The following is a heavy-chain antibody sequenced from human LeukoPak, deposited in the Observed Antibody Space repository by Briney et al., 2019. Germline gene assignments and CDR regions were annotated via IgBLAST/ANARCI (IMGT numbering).Heavy chain of an antibody. D-gene: IGHD3-16*02. CDR2: IKSKTDGGTT. CDR3: TSPFYDYVWGSYRYTLAEYFQH. CDR1: GFTFSDYW. V-gene: IGHV3-15*01. Sequence: GGSLTLSCAASGFTFSDYWMSWVRQAPGKGLEWVGRIKSKTDGGTTDYAAPVKGRFTISRDDSKNTLYLQMNSLKTEDTAVYYCTSPFYDYVWGSYRYTLAEYFQHWGQGTLVTVSS. J-gene: IGHJ1*01.